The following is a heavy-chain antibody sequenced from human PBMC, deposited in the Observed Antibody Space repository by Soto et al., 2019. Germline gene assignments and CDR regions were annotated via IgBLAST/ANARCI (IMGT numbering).Heavy chain of an antibody. CDR1: GGSISSNNYY. Sequence: PSETLSLTCTVSGGSISSNNYYWGWIRQTPGKGLEWIGSIYYSGSTYYNPSLKSRVTISVDTSKTQFSPKLTSVTAADTAVYYCARSRTYFDILTAYFKASYGAFDIWGQGTMVTVS. D-gene: IGHD3-9*01. J-gene: IGHJ3*02. CDR3: ARSRTYFDILTAYFKASYGAFDI. V-gene: IGHV4-39*01. CDR2: IYYSGST.